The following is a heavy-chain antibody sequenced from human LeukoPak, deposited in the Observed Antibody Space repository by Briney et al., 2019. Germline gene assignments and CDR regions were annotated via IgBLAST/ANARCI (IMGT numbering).Heavy chain of an antibody. CDR2: IIPIFGTA. D-gene: IGHD5-12*01. CDR1: GGTFSSYA. V-gene: IGHV1-69*05. J-gene: IGHJ6*03. Sequence: SVKVSCKASGGTFSSYAISWLRQAPGQGLEWMGRIIPIFGTANYAQKFQGRVTITTDESTSTAYMELSSLRSEDTAVYYCARDSGPTRRYSGYDKLGHYYYLDVWGKGITVTVSS. CDR3: ARDSGPTRRYSGYDKLGHYYYLDV.